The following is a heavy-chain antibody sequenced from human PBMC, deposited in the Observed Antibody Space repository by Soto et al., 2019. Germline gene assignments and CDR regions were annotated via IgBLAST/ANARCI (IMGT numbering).Heavy chain of an antibody. Sequence: HPGGSLRLSCAVSGIIFTGYGMHWVRQVPGKGLEWVAVIRFDGSNIYYADFVKGRFTISRDNSKNTLYLQMNSLRAEDTAVYYCARDQGLRVVLGASDIWGQGTMVTASS. CDR3: ARDQGLRVVLGASDI. V-gene: IGHV3-33*01. J-gene: IGHJ3*02. D-gene: IGHD2-15*01. CDR2: IRFDGSNI. CDR1: GIIFTGYG.